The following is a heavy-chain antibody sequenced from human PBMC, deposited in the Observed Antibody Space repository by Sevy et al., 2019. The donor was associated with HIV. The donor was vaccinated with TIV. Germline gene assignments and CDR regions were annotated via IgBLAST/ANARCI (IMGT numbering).Heavy chain of an antibody. CDR2: ISSGGDYI. Sequence: GGSLRLSCAASGFTFSSYIMNWVRQAPGMGLGWVSSISSGGDYIYYTNSVKGRFTISRDNAKNSLYLHMNSLRAEDTAVYYCARDEYSYASGFDYWGQGTLVTV. CDR1: GFTFSSYI. V-gene: IGHV3-21*01. CDR3: ARDEYSYASGFDY. D-gene: IGHD5-18*01. J-gene: IGHJ4*02.